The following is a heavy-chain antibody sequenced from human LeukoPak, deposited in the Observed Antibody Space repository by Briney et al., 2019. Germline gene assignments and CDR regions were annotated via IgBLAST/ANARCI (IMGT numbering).Heavy chain of an antibody. CDR3: ARDGTRRDGYNPFDY. J-gene: IGHJ4*02. CDR2: IKSKTDGGTT. D-gene: IGHD5-24*01. Sequence: GGSLRLSCAASGFTFSNAWMSWVRQAPGKGLEWVGRIKSKTDGGTTDYAAPVKGRFTISRDDSKNTLYLQMNSLRAEDTAVYYCARDGTRRDGYNPFDYWGQGTLVTVSS. CDR1: GFTFSNAW. V-gene: IGHV3-15*01.